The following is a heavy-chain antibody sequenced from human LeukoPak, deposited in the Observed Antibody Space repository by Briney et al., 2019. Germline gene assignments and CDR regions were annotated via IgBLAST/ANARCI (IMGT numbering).Heavy chain of an antibody. V-gene: IGHV3-48*03. J-gene: IGHJ4*02. Sequence: SVKGRFTISRDDAKNSLYLQMSSLRAEDTAIYYCARDPGGIYEFDYWGQGALVTVSS. D-gene: IGHD2-8*02. CDR3: ARDPGGIYEFDY.